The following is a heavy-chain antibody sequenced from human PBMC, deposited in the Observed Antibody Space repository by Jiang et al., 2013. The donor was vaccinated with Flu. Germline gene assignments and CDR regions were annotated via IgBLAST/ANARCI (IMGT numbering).Heavy chain of an antibody. Sequence: GPGLVKPSETLSLTCTVSGGSISSYYWSWIRQPPGKGLEWIGYIYYSGSTNYNPSLKSRVTISVDTSKNQFSLKLSSVTAADTAVYYCARRHDSGYVSFFDYWGQGTLVTVSS. CDR1: GGSISSYY. CDR3: ARRHDSGYVSFFDY. J-gene: IGHJ4*02. D-gene: IGHD5-12*01. V-gene: IGHV4-59*08. CDR2: IYYSGST.